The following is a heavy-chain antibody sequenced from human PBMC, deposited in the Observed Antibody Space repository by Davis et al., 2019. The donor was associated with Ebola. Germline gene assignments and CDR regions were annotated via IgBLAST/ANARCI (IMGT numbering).Heavy chain of an antibody. CDR2: ISAYNGNT. CDR3: ARTSIVGTTTTASDI. V-gene: IGHV1-18*01. J-gene: IGHJ3*02. D-gene: IGHD1-26*01. CDR1: GYTFKNYA. Sequence: ASVKVSCKASGYTFKNYALSWVRQAPGQGLEWMGWISAYNGNTNYAQRLQGRVTMTTDTSTGTAFMELRSLRSDDTAVYFCARTSIVGTTTTASDIWGQGTKVTVSS.